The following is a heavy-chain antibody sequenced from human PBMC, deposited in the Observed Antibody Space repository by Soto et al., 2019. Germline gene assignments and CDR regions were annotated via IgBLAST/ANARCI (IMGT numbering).Heavy chain of an antibody. CDR1: GFTFNIYA. J-gene: IGHJ4*02. V-gene: IGHV3-30-3*01. CDR3: VRSSGVPTPDFAY. Sequence: QVRLVESGGGVFQPWRSLRLSCAASGFTFNIYAMHWVRQAPGKGLEWVAVISHDGTSRYYADSVKGRVTISRDNSKSIVFVQMNSLGVEDTAVYYCVRSSGVPTPDFAYWGQGTLVTVSS. CDR2: ISHDGTSR. D-gene: IGHD3-10*01.